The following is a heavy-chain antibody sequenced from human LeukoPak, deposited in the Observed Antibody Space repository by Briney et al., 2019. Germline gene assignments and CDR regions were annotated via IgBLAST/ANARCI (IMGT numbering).Heavy chain of an antibody. D-gene: IGHD1-7*01. CDR1: GYTFSAYY. CDR2: INPNNGET. Sequence: ASVKVSCKASGYTFSAYYIHWVRQAPGHGLEWMGWINPNNGETDLAQRFQGRVTMTREPSIRPAYMELNGLRFDDTAVYYCARFLFGTKFYFNVWGQGTLVTVSS. CDR3: ARFLFGTKFYFNV. V-gene: IGHV1-2*02. J-gene: IGHJ4*02.